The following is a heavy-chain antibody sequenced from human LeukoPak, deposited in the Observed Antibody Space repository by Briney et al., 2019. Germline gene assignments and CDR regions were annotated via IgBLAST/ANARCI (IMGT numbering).Heavy chain of an antibody. J-gene: IGHJ4*02. CDR2: IHYSGTT. V-gene: IGHV4-59*08. CDR3: ARRDGTFDN. D-gene: IGHD1-14*01. Sequence: PSETLSLTCTVSGGSVRSHYWSWIRQPPGKGLEWIGHIHYSGTTNYNPSLKSRVTISIDTSKNQFSLKLSSVTAADTAVYYCARRDGTFDNWGQGTLVTVSS. CDR1: GGSVRSHY.